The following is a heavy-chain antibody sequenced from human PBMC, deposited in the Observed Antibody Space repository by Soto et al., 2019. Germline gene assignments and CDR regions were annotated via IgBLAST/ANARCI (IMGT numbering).Heavy chain of an antibody. CDR2: INPNSGGT. CDR1: GYIFTDSY. J-gene: IGHJ5*02. Sequence: ASVKVSCKASGYIFTDSYMHWVRQAPGQGLEWMGWINPNSGGTDYAQKFQGRVSMTRDTSISTAYMELIRLRSDDTAVYYCARIRQEVRLVINPRYNWLDPWGQGTSVTVYS. V-gene: IGHV1-2*02. D-gene: IGHD3-10*01. CDR3: ARIRQEVRLVINPRYNWLDP.